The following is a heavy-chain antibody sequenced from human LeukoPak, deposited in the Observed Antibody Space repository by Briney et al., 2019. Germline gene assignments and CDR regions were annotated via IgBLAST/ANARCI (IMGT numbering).Heavy chain of an antibody. V-gene: IGHV4-39*07. J-gene: IGHJ6*03. CDR3: ARVPKVDMSAAGRFYYYYYMDV. D-gene: IGHD6-13*01. Sequence: PSETLSLTCTVSGGSISSSSYYWGWIRQPPGKGLEWIGSIYYSGSTYYNPSLKSRVTISVDTSENQFSLKLSSVTAADTAVYYCARVPKVDMSAAGRFYYYYYMDVWGKGTTVTVSS. CDR1: GGSISSSSYY. CDR2: IYYSGST.